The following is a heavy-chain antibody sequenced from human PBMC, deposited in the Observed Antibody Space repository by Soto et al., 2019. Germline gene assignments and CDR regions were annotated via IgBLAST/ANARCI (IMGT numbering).Heavy chain of an antibody. Sequence: SETLSLTCPVSGGSISSGCYYWSWIRQHPGKGLEWIGYIYYSGSTYYNPSLKSRVTISVDTSKNQFSLKLSSVTAADTAVYYCARGTTSHRRAFDIWGQGTMVTVSS. CDR1: GGSISSGCYY. CDR3: ARGTTSHRRAFDI. CDR2: IYYSGST. J-gene: IGHJ3*02. V-gene: IGHV4-31*03. D-gene: IGHD4-17*01.